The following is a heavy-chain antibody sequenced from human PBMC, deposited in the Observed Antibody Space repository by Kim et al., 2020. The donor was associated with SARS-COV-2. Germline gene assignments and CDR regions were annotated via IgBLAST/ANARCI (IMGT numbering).Heavy chain of an antibody. CDR2: IKSKTDGGTT. J-gene: IGHJ4*02. V-gene: IGHV3-15*01. Sequence: GGSLRLSCAASGFTFSNAWMSWVRQAPGKGLEWVGRIKSKTDGGTTDYAAPVKGRFTISRDDSKNTLYLQMNSLKTEDTAVYYCTTDDGGYCSSTSCYADDPDYFDYWGQGTLVTVSS. CDR1: GFTFSNAW. CDR3: TTDDGGYCSSTSCYADDPDYFDY. D-gene: IGHD2-2*01.